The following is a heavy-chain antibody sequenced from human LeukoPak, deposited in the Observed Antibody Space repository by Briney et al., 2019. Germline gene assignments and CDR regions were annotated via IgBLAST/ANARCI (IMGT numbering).Heavy chain of an antibody. J-gene: IGHJ4*02. D-gene: IGHD2-15*01. CDR2: IKQDGSEK. V-gene: IGHV3-7*01. CDR3: GQGLLDY. CDR1: GFTFSSYW. Sequence: PGGSLRLSCEASGFTFSSYWVTWVRQAPGKGLEWVANIKQDGSEKYYVDSAKGRFTISRDNAKNSVYLQMNSLRAEDTAVYYCGQGLLDYWGQGTLVTVSS.